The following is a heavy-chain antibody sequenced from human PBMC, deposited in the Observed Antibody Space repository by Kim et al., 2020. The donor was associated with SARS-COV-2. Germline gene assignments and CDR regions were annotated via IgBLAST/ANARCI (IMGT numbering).Heavy chain of an antibody. Sequence: ASVKVSCKASGYSFTSYAMTWVRQAPGQGPEWMGWVSGYNGHTKYAQKFQGRVTMTTDTSTRTAYMELRSLRSDDTAVYYCAGGLHPRYYSDSSGPYYFDDWGQGILVTVSS. CDR1: GYSFTSYA. CDR2: VSGYNGHT. CDR3: AGGLHPRYYSDSSGPYYFDD. V-gene: IGHV1-18*01. J-gene: IGHJ4*02. D-gene: IGHD3-22*01.